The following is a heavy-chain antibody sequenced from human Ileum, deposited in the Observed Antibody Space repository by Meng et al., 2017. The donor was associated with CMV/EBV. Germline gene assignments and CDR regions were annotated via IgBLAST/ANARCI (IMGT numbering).Heavy chain of an antibody. Sequence: GESLKISCAASGFTFDDYTMHWVRQAPGKGLEWVSLISWDGGSTYYADSVKGRFTISRDNSKNSLYLQMNSLRTEDTALYYCAKDNGYYGSGSYLTHYYYGLDVWGQGNTVNGAS. D-gene: IGHD3-10*01. CDR2: ISWDGGST. J-gene: IGHJ6*02. V-gene: IGHV3-43*01. CDR3: AKDNGYYGSGSYLTHYYYGLDV. CDR1: GFTFDDYT.